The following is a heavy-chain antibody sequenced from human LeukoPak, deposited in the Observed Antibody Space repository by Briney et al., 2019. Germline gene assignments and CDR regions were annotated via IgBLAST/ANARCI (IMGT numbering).Heavy chain of an antibody. CDR2: IYHSGST. Sequence: PSGTLSLTCAVSGGSISSSNWWSWVRQPPGKGLEWIGEIYHSGSTNYNPSLKSRVTISVDKSKNQFSLKLSSVTAADTAVYYCARDQGYYDSSGYYYYYYGMDVWGQGTTVTVSS. CDR3: ARDQGYYDSSGYYYYYYGMDV. D-gene: IGHD3-22*01. CDR1: GGSISSSNW. V-gene: IGHV4-4*02. J-gene: IGHJ6*02.